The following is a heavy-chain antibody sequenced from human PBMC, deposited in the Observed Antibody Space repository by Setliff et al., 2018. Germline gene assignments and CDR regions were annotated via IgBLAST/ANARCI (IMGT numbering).Heavy chain of an antibody. CDR1: GYTFTSYG. V-gene: IGHV1-18*01. J-gene: IGHJ6*02. CDR3: AREKTVYWYYGMDV. Sequence: ASVKVSCKASGYTFTSYGFSWVRQAPGQGLEWMGWISGYNGNANYAQKVQGRVTMTTDTSTGTIYMELSSLRSEDTAVYYCAREKTVYWYYGMDVWGQGTTVTVSS. CDR2: ISGYNGNA. D-gene: IGHD2-15*01.